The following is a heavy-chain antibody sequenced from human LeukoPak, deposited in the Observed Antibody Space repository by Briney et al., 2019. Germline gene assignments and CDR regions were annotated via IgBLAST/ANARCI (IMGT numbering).Heavy chain of an antibody. J-gene: IGHJ3*02. CDR3: ARPRTTGTSYDAFDI. Sequence: GESLKISCKGSGYSFTSYWIGWVRQMPGRGLEWMGIIYPGDSDTRYSPSFQGQATISADKSISTAYLQWSSLKASDTAMYYCARPRTTGTSYDAFDIWGQGTMVTVSS. CDR2: IYPGDSDT. CDR1: GYSFTSYW. V-gene: IGHV5-51*01. D-gene: IGHD1-1*01.